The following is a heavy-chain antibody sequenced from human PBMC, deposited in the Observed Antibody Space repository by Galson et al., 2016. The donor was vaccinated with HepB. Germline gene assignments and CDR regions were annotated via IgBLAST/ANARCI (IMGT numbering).Heavy chain of an antibody. CDR3: ARHEVTKGFDS. Sequence: QSGAEVKKPGESLKISCKGSGYSLTNDWIAWVRQMPGRGLEWMGIIYLGDSDIKYSPAFQGQVTISADKSVSAAYLQWSSLKASDTAMYYRARHEVTKGFDSWGQGTLVTVSS. CDR1: GYSLTNDW. J-gene: IGHJ5*01. V-gene: IGHV5-51*01. CDR2: IYLGDSDI.